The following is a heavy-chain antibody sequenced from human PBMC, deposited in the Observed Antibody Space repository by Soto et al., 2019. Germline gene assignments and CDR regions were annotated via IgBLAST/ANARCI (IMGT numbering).Heavy chain of an antibody. J-gene: IGHJ4*02. V-gene: IGHV3-23*01. D-gene: IGHD3-10*01. Sequence: EVQLLESGGGLVQPGGSLRLSCAASGFTFSSYAMSWVRQAPGKGLEWVSAISGSGGSTYYADSVKGRFTISIDNSKNTLYLQMNSLRAEDTAVYYCAKDLRYYYGSGSFDYWGQGTLVTVSS. CDR1: GFTFSSYA. CDR2: ISGSGGST. CDR3: AKDLRYYYGSGSFDY.